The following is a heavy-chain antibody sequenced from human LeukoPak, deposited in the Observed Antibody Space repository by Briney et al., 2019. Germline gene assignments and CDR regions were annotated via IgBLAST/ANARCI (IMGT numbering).Heavy chain of an antibody. J-gene: IGHJ5*02. CDR1: GFSLSTREVG. V-gene: IGHV2-5*01. CDR2: IYWNDDK. CDR3: ARRLKKSSPAYSWFDP. Sequence: ESGPTLVKPTQTLTLTCTFSGFSLSTREVGVGWIRQPPGKALEWLALIYWNDDKLYSPSLKSRLTITKDTSKNQVVLTITNMDPVDTATYYCARRLKKSSPAYSWFDPWGQGTLVTVSS.